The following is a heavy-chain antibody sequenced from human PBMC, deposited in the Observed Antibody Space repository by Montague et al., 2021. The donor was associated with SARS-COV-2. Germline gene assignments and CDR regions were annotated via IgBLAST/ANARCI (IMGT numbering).Heavy chain of an antibody. J-gene: IGHJ4*02. CDR2: FYWGVEK. D-gene: IGHD3-10*01. CDR1: GFSITTSTMG. Sequence: LVKPTQTLTLTCTFSGFSITTSTMGVGCIRQPPGKALEWLALFYWGVEKRFTPSLKSRLTITKDTFKDQVVLRMTNMDPVDTATYYCVHYASGSYYFHYWGQGTLVTVSS. CDR3: VHYASGSYYFHY. V-gene: IGHV2-5*02.